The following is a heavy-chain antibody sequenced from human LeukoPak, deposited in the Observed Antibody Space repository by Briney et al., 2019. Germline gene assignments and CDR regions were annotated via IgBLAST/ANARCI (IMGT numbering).Heavy chain of an antibody. V-gene: IGHV3-74*01. D-gene: IGHD3-22*01. J-gene: IGHJ4*02. CDR3: SRSAYYDGSGNYYDY. CDR2: ISDGGSTS. Sequence: GGSLRLSCAASGFTFSSYWMHWVRQAPGKGLVWVSRISDGGSTSTYADSVKGRFTISRDNAKNTLYLQMNGLRAEDTAVYYCSRSAYYDGSGNYYDYWGQGTLVTVSS. CDR1: GFTFSSYW.